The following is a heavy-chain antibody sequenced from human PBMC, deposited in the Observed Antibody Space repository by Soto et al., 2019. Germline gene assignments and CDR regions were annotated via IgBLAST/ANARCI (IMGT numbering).Heavy chain of an antibody. CDR1: GFTFTNHN. V-gene: IGHV3-21*01. Sequence: SGGGLVKPGGSLRLTCAASGFTFTNHNMNWVRHATGKGLEWVSSISSSSSFRNYADSVKGRFSISRDNDKNLVYLQMDSLRAKDTAVYYCARDPPRSVVVVVATDDFWGQGTLVTVSS. CDR2: ISSSSSFR. D-gene: IGHD2-21*01. J-gene: IGHJ4*02. CDR3: ARDPPRSVVVVVATDDF.